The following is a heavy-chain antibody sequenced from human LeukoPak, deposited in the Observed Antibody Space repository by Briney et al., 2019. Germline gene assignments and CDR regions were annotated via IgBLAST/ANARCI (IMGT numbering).Heavy chain of an antibody. D-gene: IGHD2-2*01. CDR2: ISAYNGNT. Sequence: ASVKVSCKASGYTFNDYYIHWVRQAPGQGLEWMGWISAYNGNTNYAQKLQGRVTMTTDTSTSTAYMELRSLRSDDTAVYYCAREGYCSSTSCYLYYYYMDVWGKGTTVTVSS. CDR3: AREGYCSSTSCYLYYYYMDV. V-gene: IGHV1-18*01. CDR1: GYTFNDYY. J-gene: IGHJ6*03.